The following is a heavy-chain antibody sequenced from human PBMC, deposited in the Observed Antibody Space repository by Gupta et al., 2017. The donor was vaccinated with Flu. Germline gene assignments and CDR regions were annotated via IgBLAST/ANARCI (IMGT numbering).Heavy chain of an antibody. CDR2: INHSGST. J-gene: IGHJ4*02. CDR3: ARGNIPAIVVVPAAIGFDY. Sequence: IRQPPGKGLEWIGEINHSGSTNYNPSLKSRVTISVDTSKNQFSLKLSSVTAADTAVYYCARGNIPAIVVVPAAIGFDYWCQGTLVTVSS. V-gene: IGHV4-34*01. D-gene: IGHD2-2*01.